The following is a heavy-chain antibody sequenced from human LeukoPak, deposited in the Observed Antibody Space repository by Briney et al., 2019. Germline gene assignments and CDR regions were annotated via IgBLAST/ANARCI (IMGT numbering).Heavy chain of an antibody. D-gene: IGHD4-11*01. J-gene: IGHJ6*03. V-gene: IGHV3-7*01. CDR1: GFTFSSYW. Sequence: GGSLRLSCAASGFTFSSYWMSWVRQAPGKGLEWVANIKQDGSEKYYVDSVKGRFTISRDNAKNSLYLQMNSLRAEDTAVYYCARTDYSNSAYYYYYYYMDVWGKGTMVTVSS. CDR3: ARTDYSNSAYYYYYYYMDV. CDR2: IKQDGSEK.